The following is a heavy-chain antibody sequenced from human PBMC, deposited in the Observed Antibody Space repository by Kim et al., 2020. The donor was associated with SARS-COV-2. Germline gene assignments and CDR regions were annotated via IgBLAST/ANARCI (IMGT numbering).Heavy chain of an antibody. CDR2: FDPEDGET. CDR3: ATTPSYYYYGMDV. Sequence: ASVKVSCKVSGYTLTELSMHWVRQAPGKGPEWMGGFDPEDGETIYAQKFQGRVTMTEDTSTDTAYMELSSLRSEETAVYYCATTPSYYYYGMDVWGQGTTVTVSS. CDR1: GYTLTELS. V-gene: IGHV1-24*01. J-gene: IGHJ6*02.